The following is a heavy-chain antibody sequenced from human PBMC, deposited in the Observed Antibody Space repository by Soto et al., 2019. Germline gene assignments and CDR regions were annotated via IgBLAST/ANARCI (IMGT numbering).Heavy chain of an antibody. CDR3: ASSMGRGGNDY. J-gene: IGHJ4*02. Sequence: EVQLVESGGGLVQPGGSLRLSCAASGFTFSDYGMSWVRQAPGKGLECVANIKTDGSEKYYVDPVKGRFTISRDNAKNSLYLQMNSLRAKDTAVYYCASSMGRGGNDYWGQGTLVAVSS. CDR2: IKTDGSEK. V-gene: IGHV3-7*05. D-gene: IGHD3-10*01. CDR1: GFTFSDYG.